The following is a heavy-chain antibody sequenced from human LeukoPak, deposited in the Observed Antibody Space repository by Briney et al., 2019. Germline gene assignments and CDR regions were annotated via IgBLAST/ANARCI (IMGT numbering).Heavy chain of an antibody. CDR3: AGNDPDSSED. D-gene: IGHD3-22*01. CDR1: GGSISSSSYY. V-gene: IGHV3-66*02. Sequence: PSETLSLTCTVSGGSISSSSYYWGWVRQAPGKGLEWVSVIYSGGSTYYADSVKGRFTISRDNAKSTAYLHMNSLRSEDTAVCYCAGNDPDSSEDWGQGTLVTVSS. CDR2: IYSGGST. J-gene: IGHJ4*02.